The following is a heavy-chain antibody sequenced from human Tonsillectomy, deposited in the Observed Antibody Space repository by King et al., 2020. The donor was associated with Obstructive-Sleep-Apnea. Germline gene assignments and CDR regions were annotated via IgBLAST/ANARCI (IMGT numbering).Heavy chain of an antibody. V-gene: IGHV7-4-1*02. CDR2: INTNTGNQ. J-gene: IGHJ4*02. CDR1: GYSFTSYA. Sequence: QLVQSGSELKTPGASVKVSCKASGYSFTSYAMNWVRQAPGQGLEWMGRINTNTGNQMYAQRFKGRFVFSLDTSGSTAYLQISSLKAEDTAVYYCARMVYSSSWYRFFDSWGQGTLVTVSS. D-gene: IGHD6-13*01. CDR3: ARMVYSSSWYRFFDS.